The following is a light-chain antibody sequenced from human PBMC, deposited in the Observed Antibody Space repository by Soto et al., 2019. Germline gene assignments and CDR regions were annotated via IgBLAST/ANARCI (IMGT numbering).Light chain of an antibody. J-gene: IGKJ1*01. V-gene: IGKV4-1*01. CDR3: QQYYRPWT. CDR2: WAS. Sequence: DIVMTQSPDSLAVSLGERATINCKSSQSVLYSSNNKNYLAWYQQKPGQPPKLLIYWASTRESGVPDRFSGSGSGTDFTLTISRLHAEDVAVYYCQQYYRPWTFGQGTKVEIK. CDR1: QSVLYSSNNKNY.